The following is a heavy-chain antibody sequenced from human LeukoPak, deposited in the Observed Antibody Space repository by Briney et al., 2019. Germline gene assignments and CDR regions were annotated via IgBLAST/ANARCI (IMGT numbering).Heavy chain of an antibody. Sequence: SGGSLRLSCAASGFTFSSYAMHWVRQAPGKGLEWVAVISYDGSNKYYADSVKGRFTISRDNSKNTLYLQMNSLRAEDTAVYYCAKFNNYDLNYWGQGTLVTVSS. D-gene: IGHD3-3*01. CDR3: AKFNNYDLNY. CDR1: GFTFSSYA. V-gene: IGHV3-30-3*02. J-gene: IGHJ4*02. CDR2: ISYDGSNK.